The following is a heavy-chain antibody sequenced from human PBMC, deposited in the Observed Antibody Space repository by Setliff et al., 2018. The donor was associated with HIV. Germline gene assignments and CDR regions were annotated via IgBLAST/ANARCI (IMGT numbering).Heavy chain of an antibody. CDR3: AKGGYYDSTGYYYYYLYYLDE. CDR1: GGTFSSYA. V-gene: IGHV1-69*01. CDR2: IIPIYGTA. D-gene: IGHD3-22*01. J-gene: IGHJ6*03. Sequence: KASGGTFSSYAISWVRQAPGQGLEWMGGIIPIYGTANYAQKFQGRVTITADESTSTAYMELSSLRSEDTAVYYCAKGGYYDSTGYYYYYLYYLDEWGKGTTVTVSS.